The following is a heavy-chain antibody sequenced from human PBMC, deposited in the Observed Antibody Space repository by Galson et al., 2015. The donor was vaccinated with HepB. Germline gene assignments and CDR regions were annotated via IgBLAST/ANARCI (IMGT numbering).Heavy chain of an antibody. CDR2: IYYSGST. CDR3: ARHFLHGDPITY. V-gene: IGHV4-59*08. Sequence: ETLSLTCTVSGGSISSYYWSWIRQPPGKGLEWIGYIYYSGSTNYNPSLKSRVTISVDTSKNQFSLKLSSVTAADTAVYYCARHFLHGDPITYWGQGTLVTVSS. CDR1: GGSISSYY. J-gene: IGHJ4*02. D-gene: IGHD4-17*01.